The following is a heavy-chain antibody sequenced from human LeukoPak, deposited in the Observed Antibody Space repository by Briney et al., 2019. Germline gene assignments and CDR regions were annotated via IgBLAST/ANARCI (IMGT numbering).Heavy chain of an antibody. D-gene: IGHD6-19*01. CDR3: ARATNDSSGWSSDAFDI. J-gene: IGHJ3*02. CDR1: GFTFSSYG. CDR2: IWYDGSNK. Sequence: PGRSLRLSCAASGFTFSSYGMHWVRQAPGKGLEWVAVIWYDGSNKYYADSVKGRFTISGDNSKNTLYLQMNSLRAEDTAVYYCARATNDSSGWSSDAFDIWGQGTMVTVSS. V-gene: IGHV3-33*01.